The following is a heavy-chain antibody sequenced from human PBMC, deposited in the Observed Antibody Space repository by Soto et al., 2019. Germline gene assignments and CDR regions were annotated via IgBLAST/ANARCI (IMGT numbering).Heavy chain of an antibody. CDR2: IKGDGSST. D-gene: IGHD1-26*01. J-gene: IGHJ4*02. V-gene: IGHV3-74*01. CDR1: GFTFSGYW. Sequence: EVQLVESGGGLVQPGGSLRLSCAASGFTFSGYWMHWVRQVPGKGLVWVSRIKGDGSSTSYADSVKGRFTISRDNTKNTLYLQMNSLRDEDKAVYYCARDPFGATTYWGQGTLVTVSS. CDR3: ARDPFGATTY.